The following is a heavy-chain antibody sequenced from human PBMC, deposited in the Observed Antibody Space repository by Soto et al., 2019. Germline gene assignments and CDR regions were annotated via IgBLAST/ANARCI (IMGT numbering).Heavy chain of an antibody. CDR1: GGSISSGGYY. D-gene: IGHD3-22*01. Sequence: SETLSLTXTVSGGSISSGGYYWSWIRQHPGKGLEWIGYIYYSGSTYYNPSLKSRVTISVDTSKNQFSLKLSSVTAADTAVYYCPRLSDYDSSGYYYYFDYWGQGTLVTVS. CDR2: IYYSGST. CDR3: PRLSDYDSSGYYYYFDY. V-gene: IGHV4-31*02. J-gene: IGHJ4*02.